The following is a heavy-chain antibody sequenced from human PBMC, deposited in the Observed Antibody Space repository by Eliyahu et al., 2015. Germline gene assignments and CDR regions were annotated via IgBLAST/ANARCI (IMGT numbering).Heavy chain of an antibody. D-gene: IGHD3-10*01. CDR2: IYYSGST. CDR3: ARDRGDY. CDR1: GGSISNDNFY. J-gene: IGHJ4*02. Sequence: QVQLQESGPGLVEPSQTXSLXCTVSGGSISNDNFYWSWIRQHPGKGLEWIGYIYYSGSTFYNPSLRSRVTMSVDTSKSQYSLKLRSLTAADTAVYYCARDRGDYWGQGTLVTVSS. V-gene: IGHV4-31*03.